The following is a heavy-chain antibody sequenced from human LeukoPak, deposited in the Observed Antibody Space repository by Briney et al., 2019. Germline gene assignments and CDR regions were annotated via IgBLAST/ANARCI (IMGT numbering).Heavy chain of an antibody. CDR2: IWYDGSNK. CDR3: ARETTTLDY. V-gene: IGHV3-33*01. Sequence: PGRSLRLSCAASGFTFSSYGMHWVRQAPGKGLEWVAVIWYDGSNKFYADSVKGRFTISRDNSKNTLYLQMNGLRAEDTAVYYCARETTTLDYWGQGTLVTVSS. D-gene: IGHD1-26*01. J-gene: IGHJ4*02. CDR1: GFTFSSYG.